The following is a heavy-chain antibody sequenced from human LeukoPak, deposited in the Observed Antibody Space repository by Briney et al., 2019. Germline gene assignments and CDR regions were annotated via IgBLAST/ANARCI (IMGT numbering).Heavy chain of an antibody. Sequence: GGSLRLSCAASGFTFSSYSTNWVRQAPGKGLEWVSSISSSSSYIYYADSVKGRFTISRDNAKNSLYLQMNSLRAEDTAVYYCARYEQQLVPYYYYYMDVWGKGTTVTVSS. V-gene: IGHV3-21*01. D-gene: IGHD6-13*01. CDR2: ISSSSSYI. CDR1: GFTFSSYS. CDR3: ARYEQQLVPYYYYYMDV. J-gene: IGHJ6*03.